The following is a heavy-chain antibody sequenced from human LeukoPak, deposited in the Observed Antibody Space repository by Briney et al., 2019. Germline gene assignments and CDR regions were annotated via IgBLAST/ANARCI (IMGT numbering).Heavy chain of an antibody. CDR2: IIPILGIA. D-gene: IGHD6-6*01. CDR1: GGTFSSYA. J-gene: IGHJ4*02. Sequence: ASVKVSCTASGGTFSSYAISWVRQAPGQGLEWMGRIIPILGIANYAQKFQGRVTITADKSTSTAYMELSSLRSEDTAVYYCARDRIAARPYDYWGQGTLVTVSS. CDR3: ARDRIAARPYDY. V-gene: IGHV1-69*04.